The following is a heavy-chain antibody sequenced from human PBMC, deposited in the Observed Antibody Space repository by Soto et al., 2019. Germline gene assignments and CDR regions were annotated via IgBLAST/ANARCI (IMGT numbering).Heavy chain of an antibody. Sequence: EVQLVESGGGLVKPGGSLRLSCAASGFTFSSYSMNWVRQAPGKGLEWVSSISSSSSYIYYADSVKGRFTISRDNAKNSLYPQMNSLRAEDTAVYYCARWYYDFWSGYQTPGMDVWGKGTTVTVSS. V-gene: IGHV3-21*01. CDR1: GFTFSSYS. D-gene: IGHD3-3*01. CDR2: ISSSSSYI. J-gene: IGHJ6*03. CDR3: ARWYYDFWSGYQTPGMDV.